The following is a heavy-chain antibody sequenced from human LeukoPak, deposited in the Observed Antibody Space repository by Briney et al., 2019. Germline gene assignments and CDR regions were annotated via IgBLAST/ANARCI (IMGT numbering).Heavy chain of an antibody. Sequence: GASVKVSCKASGFTFHTSAMQWVRQARGQRLEWIGWIVLGSGNTVYSHKFHDRVIITRDMSTSTVYMELDSLGSKDTAVYYCAAQRGASLHDFWSTRLFDPWGLGTLVTVSS. CDR3: AAQRGASLHDFWSTRLFDP. V-gene: IGHV1-58*02. CDR2: IVLGSGNT. CDR1: GFTFHTSA. D-gene: IGHD3-3*01. J-gene: IGHJ5*02.